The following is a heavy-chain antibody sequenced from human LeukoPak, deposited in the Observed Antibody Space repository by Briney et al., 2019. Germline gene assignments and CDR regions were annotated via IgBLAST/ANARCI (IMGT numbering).Heavy chain of an antibody. J-gene: IGHJ6*03. V-gene: IGHV3-23*01. CDR2: ISGSGVNT. CDR1: GFTFSSYA. Sequence: PGGSLRLSCAVSGFTFSSYAMNWVRQAPGKGLEWVSAISGSGVNTDHADSVKGRFTISRDNSKNTLYLQMNSLRAEDTAVYYCAKLGKTENHYGSGRFSYYYYMDVWGKGTTVIISS. D-gene: IGHD3-10*01. CDR3: AKLGKTENHYGSGRFSYYYYMDV.